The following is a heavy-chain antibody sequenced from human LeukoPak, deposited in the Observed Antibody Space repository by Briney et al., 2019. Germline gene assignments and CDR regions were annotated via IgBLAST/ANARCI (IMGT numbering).Heavy chain of an antibody. D-gene: IGHD3-10*01. CDR1: GFTFSSYE. V-gene: IGHV3-48*03. CDR2: ISSSGSTI. J-gene: IGHJ4*02. CDR3: AREEGHWFGEFPFDY. Sequence: GGSLRLSCAASGFTFSSYEMNWVRQAPGKGLEWVSYISSSGSTIYYADSVKGRFTISRDNAKNSLYLQMNSLRAEDTAVYYCAREEGHWFGEFPFDYWGQGTLVTVSS.